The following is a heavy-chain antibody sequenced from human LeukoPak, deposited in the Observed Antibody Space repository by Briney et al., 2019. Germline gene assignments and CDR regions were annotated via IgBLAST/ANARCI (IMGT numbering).Heavy chain of an antibody. V-gene: IGHV3-33*08. D-gene: IGHD5-18*01. J-gene: IGHJ4*02. CDR2: IWHDGNNK. Sequence: GGSLRLSCAASGFTFSSYWMHWVRQAPGKGLEWVAIIWHDGNNKYYADSVRGRFTISRDNSKNTLYLEMNSLRAEDTAVYYCARDGAYSYTYWGQGTLVIVSS. CDR1: GFTFSSYW. CDR3: ARDGAYSYTY.